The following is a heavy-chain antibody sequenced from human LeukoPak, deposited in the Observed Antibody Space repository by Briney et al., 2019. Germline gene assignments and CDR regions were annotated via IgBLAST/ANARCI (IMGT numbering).Heavy chain of an antibody. J-gene: IGHJ4*02. Sequence: SQTLSLTCTVSGGSISSGGYYWSWIRQHPGKGLEWIGYIYYSGSTYYNPSLKSRVTISVDTSKNQFSLKLSSVTAADTAVYYCARDTTGYFDYWGQGTLFTVSS. V-gene: IGHV4-31*03. CDR1: GGSISSGGYY. CDR3: ARDTTGYFDY. D-gene: IGHD1-26*01. CDR2: IYYSGST.